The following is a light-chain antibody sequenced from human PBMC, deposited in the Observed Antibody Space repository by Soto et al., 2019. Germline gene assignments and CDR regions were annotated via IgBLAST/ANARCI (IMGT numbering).Light chain of an antibody. Sequence: ILSTQKKTPLSVSPGERATLSCRASQGIGSTLAWYQQVPGQAPRLLIYGASSRETGISDRFSGGGSGTEFVLTISDLQSEDFAVYSCQQYNAWTPTFGQGTKV. J-gene: IGKJ1*01. CDR2: GAS. CDR3: QQYNAWTPT. CDR1: QGIGST. V-gene: IGKV3-15*01.